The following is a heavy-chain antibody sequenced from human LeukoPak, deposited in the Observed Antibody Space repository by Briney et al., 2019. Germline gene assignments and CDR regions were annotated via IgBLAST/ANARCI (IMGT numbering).Heavy chain of an antibody. J-gene: IGHJ4*02. V-gene: IGHV3-43*01. CDR1: GFTFDAYS. Sequence: GGSLRLSCAASGFTFDAYSMHWVRQAPGEGLEWVSLIDRRGHRTFYPDSVEGRFTISRDNSRNSLYLHMSSLRTEDTALYYCVKEVIYSSWVSFDSWGRGTLVTVSS. CDR2: IDRRGHRT. D-gene: IGHD4-11*01. CDR3: VKEVIYSSWVSFDS.